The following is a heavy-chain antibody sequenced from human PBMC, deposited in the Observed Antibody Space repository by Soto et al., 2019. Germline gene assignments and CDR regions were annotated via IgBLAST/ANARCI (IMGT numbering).Heavy chain of an antibody. Sequence: SETLSLTCTVSGGSLNSEHYHWTWIRQAPGKGLEWIGYIHYTGSVRYNPSLQSRITMSVDTSKNLFSLNLSSVTAADTAVYYCARGHLTYYYGSGSYSSLYYFDYWGQGSLVTVSS. CDR1: GGSLNSEHYH. CDR2: IHYTGSV. J-gene: IGHJ4*02. CDR3: ARGHLTYYYGSGSYSSLYYFDY. D-gene: IGHD3-10*01. V-gene: IGHV4-30-4*02.